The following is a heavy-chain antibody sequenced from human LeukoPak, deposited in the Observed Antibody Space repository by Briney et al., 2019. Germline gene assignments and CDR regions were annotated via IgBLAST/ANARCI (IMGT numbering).Heavy chain of an antibody. CDR2: IYRGGDT. D-gene: IGHD1-26*01. J-gene: IGHJ4*02. V-gene: IGHV3-66*02. CDR1: GLTVGTNY. Sequence: GGSLRLSCAVSGLTVGTNYMSWARQAPGKGLVWVSLIYRGGDTYYSDSVKGRFTISRDNSKNTLFLQMHSLRTEDTALYYCARLSGGYPGFDLGFDYWGQGTLVTVPS. CDR3: ARLSGGYPGFDLGFDY.